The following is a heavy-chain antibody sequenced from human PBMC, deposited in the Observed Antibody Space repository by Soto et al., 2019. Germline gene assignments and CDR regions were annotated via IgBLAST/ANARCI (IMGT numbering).Heavy chain of an antibody. CDR2: INAGNGNT. V-gene: IGHV1-3*01. D-gene: IGHD6-13*01. J-gene: IGHJ4*02. Sequence: VKVSCKASGYTFTSYAMHWVRQAPGQRLEWMGWINAGNGNTKYSQKFQGRVTITRDTSASTAYMELSSLRSEDTAVYYCARFGVSIAAAGPNYDYWGQGTLVT. CDR1: GYTFTSYA. CDR3: ARFGVSIAAAGPNYDY.